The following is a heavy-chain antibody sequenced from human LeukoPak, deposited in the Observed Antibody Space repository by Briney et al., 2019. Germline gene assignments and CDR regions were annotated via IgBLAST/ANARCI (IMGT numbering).Heavy chain of an antibody. D-gene: IGHD1-7*01. CDR3: AREDDWNYEDY. CDR2: ISSSGSTI. CDR1: GFTFSDYY. J-gene: IGHJ4*02. Sequence: GGSLRLSCAASGFTFSDYYMSWIRQAPGKGLEWVSYISSSGSTIYYADSVKGRFTISRDNSKNTLYLQMNSLRAEDTAIYFCAREDDWNYEDYWGQGTLVTVSS. V-gene: IGHV3-11*04.